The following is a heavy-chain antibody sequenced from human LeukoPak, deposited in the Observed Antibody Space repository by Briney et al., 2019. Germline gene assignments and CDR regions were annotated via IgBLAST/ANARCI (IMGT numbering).Heavy chain of an antibody. CDR3: ARDSVPLEATRRNSFDP. J-gene: IGHJ5*02. V-gene: IGHV3-21*06. D-gene: IGHD2-15*01. Sequence: GGSLRLSCAASXXTFXSXXXXXVXXXXGXXLXWXSSXXTTSDXIYYADSVKGRFTISRDNAKNSVYLQMNSLRAEDMGVYFCARDSVPLEATRRNSFDPWGQGTLVTVSS. CDR1: XXTFXSXX. CDR2: XXTTSDXI.